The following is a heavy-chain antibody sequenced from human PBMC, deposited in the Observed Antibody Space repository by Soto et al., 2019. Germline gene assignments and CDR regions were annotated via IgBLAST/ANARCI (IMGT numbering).Heavy chain of an antibody. V-gene: IGHV4-38-2*01. CDR3: ARVGLAATYYFDY. CDR2: IYHSGST. Sequence: KTSETLSLTCAVSGYSISSGYYWGWIRQPPGKGLEWIGSIYHSGSTYYNPSLKSRVSISVDTSKNQFSLKLSSVTAADTAVYYCARVGLAATYYFDYWGQGTLVTVSS. D-gene: IGHD6-13*01. CDR1: GYSISSGYY. J-gene: IGHJ4*02.